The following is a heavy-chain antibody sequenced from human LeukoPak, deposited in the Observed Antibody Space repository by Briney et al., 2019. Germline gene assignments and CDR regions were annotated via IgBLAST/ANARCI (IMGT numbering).Heavy chain of an antibody. V-gene: IGHV3-9*01. J-gene: IGHJ4*02. CDR1: GFTFDDYA. CDR3: AKGYSYGYSYFDY. CDR2: ISWNSGSI. Sequence: GGSLRLSCAASGFTFDDYAMHWVRQAPGKGLEWVSGISWNSGSIGYADSVKGRFTISRDNAKNSLYLQVNSLRAEDTALYYCAKGYSYGYSYFDYWGQGTLVTVSS. D-gene: IGHD5-18*01.